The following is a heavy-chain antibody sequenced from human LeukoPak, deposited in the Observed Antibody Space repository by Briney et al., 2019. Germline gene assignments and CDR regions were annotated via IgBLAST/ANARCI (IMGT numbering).Heavy chain of an antibody. D-gene: IGHD5-18*01. CDR3: ARVSCGYNCHYAMDV. Sequence: ASVKVSCKASGYTFASYGISWLRQAPGQGLEWAGWVSAHSGNTKYAERVQGRASMTADTSTSTAYMELRSLRSDDSALYYCARVSCGYNCHYAMDVWGQGTTVTVSS. J-gene: IGHJ6*02. CDR1: GYTFASYG. V-gene: IGHV1-18*01. CDR2: VSAHSGNT.